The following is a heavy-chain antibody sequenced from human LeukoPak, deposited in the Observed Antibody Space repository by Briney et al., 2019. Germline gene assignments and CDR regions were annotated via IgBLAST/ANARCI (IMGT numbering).Heavy chain of an antibody. Sequence: GGSLRLSCAASGFTFSNAWMKSNTDGGTTDYAAPVKGRFTISRDDSKNTLYLQMNSLKTEDTAVYYCTTDVTALYFDYWGQGTLVTVSS. D-gene: IGHD2-21*02. J-gene: IGHJ4*02. CDR2: SNTDGGTT. CDR3: TTDVTALYFDY. CDR1: GFTFSNAW. V-gene: IGHV3-15*01.